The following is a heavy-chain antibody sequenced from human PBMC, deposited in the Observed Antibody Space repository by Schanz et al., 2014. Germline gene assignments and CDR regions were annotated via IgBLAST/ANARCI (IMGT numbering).Heavy chain of an antibody. CDR1: GFTFSGFW. J-gene: IGHJ5*02. CDR3: ARGQVLES. V-gene: IGHV3-7*01. CDR2: IKKDGSEK. Sequence: EVQLAESGGGLVQPGGSLRLSCAASGFTFSGFWMTWVRQAPGKGLEWVANIKKDGSEKYYVDSVKGRFTISRDNAKNSLLLQMNSLRPEDTAVYYCARGQVLESWGQGTLVTVSS. D-gene: IGHD1-1*01.